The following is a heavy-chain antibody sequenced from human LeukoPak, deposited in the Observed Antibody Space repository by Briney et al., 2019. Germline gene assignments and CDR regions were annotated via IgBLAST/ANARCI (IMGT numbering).Heavy chain of an antibody. CDR2: ISYDGSNK. J-gene: IGHJ3*01. D-gene: IGHD4-11*01. Sequence: GGSLRLSCAASGFTFSSYGMHWVRQAPGKGLEWVAVISYDGSNKYYADSVKGRFTISRDNSKNTLYLQMNSLRAEDTAVYYCANEYSKGDVWGQGTMVTVSS. CDR3: ANEYSKGDV. CDR1: GFTFSSYG. V-gene: IGHV3-30*18.